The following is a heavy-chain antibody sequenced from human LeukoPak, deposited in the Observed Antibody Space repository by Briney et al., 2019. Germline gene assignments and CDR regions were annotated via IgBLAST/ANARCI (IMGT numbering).Heavy chain of an antibody. J-gene: IGHJ6*02. V-gene: IGHV3-30*18. D-gene: IGHD5-18*01. CDR2: ISYDGSNK. Sequence: GGSLRLSRAASGFTFSSYGMHWVRQAPGKGLEWVAVISYDGSNKYYADSVKGRFTISGDNAKNSLYLQMNSLRAEDTALYYCAKDRERDSYGYNHYYGMDVWGQGTTVTVSS. CDR3: AKDRERDSYGYNHYYGMDV. CDR1: GFTFSSYG.